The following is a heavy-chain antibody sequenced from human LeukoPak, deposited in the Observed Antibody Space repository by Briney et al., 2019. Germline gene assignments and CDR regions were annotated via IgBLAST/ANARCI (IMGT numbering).Heavy chain of an antibody. CDR3: AKDRETYCSGTSCYWDWFDP. D-gene: IGHD2-2*01. CDR2: ISGSGGST. Sequence: PGGSLRLSCAASGFTFSSYAMSWVRQAPGKGLEWVSAISGSGGSTYYADSVKGRFTISRDNSKNTLYLQMNSLRAEDTAVYYCAKDRETYCSGTSCYWDWFDPWGQGTLVTVSS. J-gene: IGHJ5*02. V-gene: IGHV3-23*01. CDR1: GFTFSSYA.